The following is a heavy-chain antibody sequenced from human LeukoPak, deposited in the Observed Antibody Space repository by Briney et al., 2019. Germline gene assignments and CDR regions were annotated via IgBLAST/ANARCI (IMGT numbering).Heavy chain of an antibody. J-gene: IGHJ5*02. CDR3: ARGAFRRPHYCSSTSCYAYWFDP. CDR2: IYRSGST. Sequence: KPSETVSLTCAVSGVSISSSNWWRWVRQPPGQGLEWIGEIYRSGSTNYNPSLKSRVTISVDKFKNQFSLKLSSVTAADTAVYYCARGAFRRPHYCSSTSCYAYWFDPWGQGTLVTVSS. D-gene: IGHD2-2*01. CDR1: GVSISSSNW. V-gene: IGHV4-4*02.